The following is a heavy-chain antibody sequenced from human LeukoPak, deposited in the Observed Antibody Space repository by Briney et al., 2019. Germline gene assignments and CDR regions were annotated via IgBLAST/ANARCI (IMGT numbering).Heavy chain of an antibody. Sequence: GASVKVSCKASGYTFTGYYMHWVRQAPGQGLEWMGWINPNSGGTNYAQKFQGRVTMTRDTSISTAYMELSRLRSDDTAVYYCARDRARRFLSGLPLGYWGQGTLVTVSS. V-gene: IGHV1-2*02. D-gene: IGHD5-12*01. J-gene: IGHJ4*02. CDR3: ARDRARRFLSGLPLGY. CDR1: GYTFTGYY. CDR2: INPNSGGT.